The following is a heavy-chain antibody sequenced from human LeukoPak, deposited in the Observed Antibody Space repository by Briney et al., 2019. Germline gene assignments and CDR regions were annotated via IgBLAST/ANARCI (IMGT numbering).Heavy chain of an antibody. CDR3: VRAPPYCGGDCSDWYFDL. D-gene: IGHD2-21*02. V-gene: IGHV3-21*01. J-gene: IGHJ2*01. CDR1: GFTVSSNY. Sequence: GGSLRLSCAASGFTVSSNYMSWVRQAPGKGLERVSSISSRSTYIYYADSVKGRFTISRDSAKNSLYLQMNSLRAEDTAMYYCVRAPPYCGGDCSDWYFDLWGRGTLVTVSS. CDR2: ISSRSTYI.